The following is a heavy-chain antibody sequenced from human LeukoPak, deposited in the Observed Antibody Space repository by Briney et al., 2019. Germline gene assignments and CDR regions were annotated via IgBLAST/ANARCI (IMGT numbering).Heavy chain of an antibody. CDR2: IWYDGSNK. D-gene: IGHD2-15*01. J-gene: IGHJ4*02. CDR1: GFTFSSYG. CDR3: AKDHGVVVVAAGFDY. V-gene: IGHV3-33*06. Sequence: GGSLRLSCAASGFTFSSYGMHWVRQAPGKGLEWVAVIWYDGSNKYCADSVKGRFTISRDNSKNTLYLQMNSLRAEDTAVYYCAKDHGVVVVAAGFDYWGQGTLVTVSS.